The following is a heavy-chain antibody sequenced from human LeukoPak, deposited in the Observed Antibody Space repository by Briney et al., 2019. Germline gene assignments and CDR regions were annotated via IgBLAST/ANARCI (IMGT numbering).Heavy chain of an antibody. V-gene: IGHV1-2*02. CDR1: GYTFTGYY. J-gene: IGHJ4*02. D-gene: IGHD3-22*01. CDR3: ARDSSGGPWYYFDY. Sequence: ASVKASCKASGYTFTGYYMHWVRQAPGQGLEWMGWINPNSGGTKYAQMFQGRVTMARDTSISTAYMELSSLRSDDTAVYYCARDSSGGPWYYFDYWGQGTLVTVSS. CDR2: INPNSGGT.